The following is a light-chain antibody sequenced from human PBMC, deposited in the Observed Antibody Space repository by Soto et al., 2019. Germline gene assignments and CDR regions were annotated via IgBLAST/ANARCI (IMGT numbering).Light chain of an antibody. J-gene: IGLJ7*01. V-gene: IGLV2-23*02. Sequence: QSALTQPASVSGSPGQSITISCTGTSSDVGSHNLVSWYQQHPGQAPKLMIYEVSKRPLGVSARFSASKSGNTASLTISGLQAEDEADYSCCSSGGSSAVLGGGTQLTLL. CDR2: EVS. CDR3: CSSGGSSAV. CDR1: SSDVGSHNL.